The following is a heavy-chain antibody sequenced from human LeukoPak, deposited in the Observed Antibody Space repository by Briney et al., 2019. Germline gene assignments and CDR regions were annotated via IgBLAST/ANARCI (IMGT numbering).Heavy chain of an antibody. CDR3: AKRGHYDGSGIRAPFDY. CDR1: GFPFSDYA. V-gene: IGHV3-23*01. CDR2: LTGSGGNT. J-gene: IGHJ4*02. D-gene: IGHD3-22*01. Sequence: GGSLRLSCAASGFPFSDYAMSWVRQAPGKGLEGGSALTGSGGNTYYADSLKGRFTISKDTSKNTLYLQMNSPRGEDTAVYYCAKRGHYDGSGIRAPFDYWGQGTLVTVSS.